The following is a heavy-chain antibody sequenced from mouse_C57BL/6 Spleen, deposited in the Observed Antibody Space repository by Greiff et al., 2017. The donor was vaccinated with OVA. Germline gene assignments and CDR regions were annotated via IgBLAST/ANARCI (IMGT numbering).Heavy chain of an antibody. D-gene: IGHD2-10*01. Sequence: QVQLQQSGPGLVQPSQSLSITCTVSGFSLTSYGVHWVRQSPGKGLEWLGVIWSGGSTDYNAAFISRLSISKDNSKSQVFFKMNSLQADDTAIYYCATPYYGNYLYYAMDYWGQGTSVTVSS. CDR3: ATPYYGNYLYYAMDY. J-gene: IGHJ4*01. V-gene: IGHV2-2*01. CDR1: GFSLTSYG. CDR2: IWSGGST.